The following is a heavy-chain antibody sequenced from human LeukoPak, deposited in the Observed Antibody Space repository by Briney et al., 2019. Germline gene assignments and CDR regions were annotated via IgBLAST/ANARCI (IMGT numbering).Heavy chain of an antibody. CDR2: IYHSGST. Sequence: PSETLSLTCAVSGYSISSGYYWGWIRQPPGKGLEWIGSIYHSGSTYYNPSLKSRVTISVDTSKNQFSLKLSSVTAADTAVYYCARDTYGSGSYPRFDPWGQGTLVTVSS. D-gene: IGHD3-10*01. CDR3: ARDTYGSGSYPRFDP. J-gene: IGHJ5*02. CDR1: GYSISSGYY. V-gene: IGHV4-38-2*02.